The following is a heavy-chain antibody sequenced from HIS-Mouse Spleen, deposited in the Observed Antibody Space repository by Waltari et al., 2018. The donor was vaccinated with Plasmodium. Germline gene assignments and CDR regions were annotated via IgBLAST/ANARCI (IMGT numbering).Heavy chain of an antibody. CDR3: ARDLAAAGHFDY. CDR2: INPNRGGT. CDR1: GYPFTGYY. J-gene: IGHJ4*02. Sequence: QVQLVQSGAEVKKPGASVKVSCKASGYPFTGYYMHWVRQAPGQGLEWMGWINPNRGGTNYEQKVQGRVTMTRDTSISTAYMELSRLRSDDTAVYYCARDLAAAGHFDYWGQGTLVTVSS. D-gene: IGHD6-13*01. V-gene: IGHV1-2*02.